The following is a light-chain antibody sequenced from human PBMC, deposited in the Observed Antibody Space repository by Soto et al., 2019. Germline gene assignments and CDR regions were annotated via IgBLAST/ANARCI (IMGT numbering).Light chain of an antibody. CDR3: QQYNSYSPT. CDR1: QSISVW. V-gene: IGKV1-5*03. Sequence: DIQMSQPPSTLSASVGDRFTITCRAIQSISVWLAWYQQKAGKAPNLLIYKASRLESGVPSRFSGSGSETEFTLTISGLQPGDSATYHCQQYNSYSPTFGQGTKVDIK. CDR2: KAS. J-gene: IGKJ1*01.